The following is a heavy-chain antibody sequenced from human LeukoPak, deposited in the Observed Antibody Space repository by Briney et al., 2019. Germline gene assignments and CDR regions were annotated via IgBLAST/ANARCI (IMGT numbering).Heavy chain of an antibody. CDR3: ASTWYQPDSYYYYYYMDV. J-gene: IGHJ6*03. D-gene: IGHD2-2*01. V-gene: IGHV4-59*01. CDR1: GGSISSYY. Sequence: SESLSLTCTVSGGSISSYYWSWIRQPPGKGLEWIGYIYYSGSTNYNPSLKSRVTISVDTSKNQFSLKLSSVTAADTAVYYCASTWYQPDSYYYYYYMDVWGKGTTVTVSS. CDR2: IYYSGST.